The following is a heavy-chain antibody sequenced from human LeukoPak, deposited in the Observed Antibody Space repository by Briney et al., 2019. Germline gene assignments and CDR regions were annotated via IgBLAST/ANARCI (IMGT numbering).Heavy chain of an antibody. Sequence: SQTLSLTCTVSGGSISSGSYYWSWIRQPAGKGLEWIGRIYTSGSTNYNPSLKSRVTISVGTSKNQFSLKLSSVTAADTAVYYCARASLRGVFAFDYWGQGTLVTVSS. D-gene: IGHD3-10*01. CDR3: ARASLRGVFAFDY. CDR2: IYTSGST. CDR1: GGSISSGSYY. V-gene: IGHV4-61*02. J-gene: IGHJ4*02.